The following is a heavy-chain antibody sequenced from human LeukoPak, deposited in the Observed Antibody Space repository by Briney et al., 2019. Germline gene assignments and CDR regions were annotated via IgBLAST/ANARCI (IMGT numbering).Heavy chain of an antibody. CDR2: ISGSGGST. CDR1: GFTFSSYG. J-gene: IGHJ3*02. D-gene: IGHD3-10*01. CDR3: AKALGGSGSYYHDAFDI. Sequence: PGGTLRLSCAASGFTFSSYGMSWVRQAPGKGLEWVSVISGSGGSTYYADSVKGRFTISRDNSKNTLYLQMNSLRAEDTAVYYCAKALGGSGSYYHDAFDIWGQGTMVTVSS. V-gene: IGHV3-23*01.